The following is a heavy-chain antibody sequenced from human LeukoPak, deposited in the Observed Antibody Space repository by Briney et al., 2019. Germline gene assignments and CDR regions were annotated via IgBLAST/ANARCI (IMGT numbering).Heavy chain of an antibody. CDR1: GGSFSGYY. CDR2: INHSGST. J-gene: IGHJ4*02. Sequence: PSETLSLTCAVYGGSFSGYYWSWIRQPPGKGLEWIGEINHSGSTNYNPSLKSRVTISVDTSKNQFSLKLSSVTAADTAVYYCARKLAAAGHSFDYWGQGTLVTVSS. D-gene: IGHD6-13*01. CDR3: ARKLAAAGHSFDY. V-gene: IGHV4-34*01.